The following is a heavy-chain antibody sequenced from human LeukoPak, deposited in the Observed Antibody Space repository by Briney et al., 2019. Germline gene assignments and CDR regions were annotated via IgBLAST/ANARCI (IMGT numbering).Heavy chain of an antibody. D-gene: IGHD3-3*01. V-gene: IGHV4-39*01. CDR3: ARHGWNYDFWSGFDY. J-gene: IGHJ4*02. Sequence: PSETLSLTCTVSGGSISSSSYYWGWIRQPPGKGLEWIGSIYYSGSTYYNPSLKSRVTISVDTSKNQFSLKLSSVTAADTAVYYCARHGWNYDFWSGFDYWGQGTLVTVSS. CDR2: IYYSGST. CDR1: GGSISSSSYY.